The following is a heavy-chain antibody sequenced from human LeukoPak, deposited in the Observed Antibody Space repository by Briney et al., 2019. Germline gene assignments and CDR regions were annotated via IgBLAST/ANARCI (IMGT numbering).Heavy chain of an antibody. J-gene: IGHJ4*02. Sequence: PGGSLRLSCAASGFTFSSYGMHWVRQAPGKGLEWVAVIWFDGSNKYYADSVKGRFTISRDNSKNTLYLQMNSLRAEDTAIYYCARELLRGAAPFDYWGQGTLVTVSS. CDR3: ARELLRGAAPFDY. V-gene: IGHV3-33*01. CDR1: GFTFSSYG. D-gene: IGHD1-26*01. CDR2: IWFDGSNK.